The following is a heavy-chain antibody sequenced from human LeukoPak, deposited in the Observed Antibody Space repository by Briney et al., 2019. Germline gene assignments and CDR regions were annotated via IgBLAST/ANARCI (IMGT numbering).Heavy chain of an antibody. Sequence: WETLSLTCAVYGGSFSGYYWSWIRQPPGKGLEWIGEINHSGSTNYNPSLKSRVTISVDTSKNQFSLKLSSVTAADTAVYYCAREGPESAGNYWGQGTLVTVSS. J-gene: IGHJ4*02. CDR3: AREGPESAGNY. CDR2: INHSGST. CDR1: GGSFSGYY. D-gene: IGHD1-1*01. V-gene: IGHV4-34*01.